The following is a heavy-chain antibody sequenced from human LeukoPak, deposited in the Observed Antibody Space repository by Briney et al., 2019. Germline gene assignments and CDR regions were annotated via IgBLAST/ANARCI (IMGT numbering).Heavy chain of an antibody. D-gene: IGHD3-16*02. J-gene: IGHJ4*02. CDR3: ATQRYDYVWGSYRYHVGTRQDY. CDR1: GGSFSGYY. CDR2: INHSGST. V-gene: IGHV4-34*01. Sequence: SETLSLTCAVYGGSFSGYYWSWIRQPPGKGLEWIGEINHSGSTNYNPSLKSRVTISVDTSKNQFSLKLSSVTAADTAVYYCATQRYDYVWGSYRYHVGTRQDYWGQGTLVTVSS.